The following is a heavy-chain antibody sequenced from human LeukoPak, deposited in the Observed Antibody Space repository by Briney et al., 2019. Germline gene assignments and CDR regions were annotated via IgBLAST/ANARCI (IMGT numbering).Heavy chain of an antibody. CDR2: ISAYNGNT. CDR3: ARVVPAAIDNYFDY. CDR1: GYTFTSCG. D-gene: IGHD2-2*02. Sequence: ASVKVSCKASGYTFTSCGISWVRQAPGQGLEWMGWISAYNGNTNYAQKLQGRVTMTTDTSTSTAYMELRSLRSDDTAVYYCARVVPAAIDNYFDYWGQGTLVTVSS. V-gene: IGHV1-18*01. J-gene: IGHJ4*02.